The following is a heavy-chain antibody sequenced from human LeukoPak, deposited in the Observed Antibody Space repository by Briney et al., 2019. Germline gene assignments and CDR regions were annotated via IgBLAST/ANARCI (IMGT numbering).Heavy chain of an antibody. Sequence: GASVKVSCKASGYPFTVYYMHWVRQAPGQGLEWMGSINPDRGGTDYAQKFQGRVTMTRDTSISTGYMELRSLRSDDTAVYYCARDRATSSWSDYWGQGTLVTVSS. D-gene: IGHD6-13*01. CDR1: GYPFTVYY. J-gene: IGHJ4*02. V-gene: IGHV1-2*02. CDR3: ARDRATSSWSDY. CDR2: INPDRGGT.